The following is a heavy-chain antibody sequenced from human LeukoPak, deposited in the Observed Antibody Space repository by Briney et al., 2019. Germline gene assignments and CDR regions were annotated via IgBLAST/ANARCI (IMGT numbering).Heavy chain of an antibody. D-gene: IGHD6-13*01. CDR1: GFTFSSYW. V-gene: IGHV3-74*01. CDR3: ARDHVAYSNSWQYYFQY. Sequence: GGSLRLSCAASGFTFSSYWMNWVRQAPGKGLVWVSRIKTDGSSISYADSVKGRFTISRDNAKNTLYLQMNSLSADDTAVYYCARDHVAYSNSWQYYFQYWGQGNLVTVSS. J-gene: IGHJ4*02. CDR2: IKTDGSSI.